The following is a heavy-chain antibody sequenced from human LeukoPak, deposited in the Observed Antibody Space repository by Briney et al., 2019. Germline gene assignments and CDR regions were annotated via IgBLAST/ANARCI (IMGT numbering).Heavy chain of an antibody. D-gene: IGHD2-21*02. V-gene: IGHV1-46*01. CDR3: ARSRQTHIVVVTAIREPYGMDV. CDR1: GYTFTSYY. J-gene: IGHJ6*02. Sequence: ASVKVSCKASGYTFTSYYMHWVRQAPGQGLEWMGIINPSGGSTSYAQKFQGRVTMTRDTSTSTVYTELSSLRSEDTAVYYCARSRQTHIVVVTAIREPYGMDVWGQGTTVTVSS. CDR2: INPSGGST.